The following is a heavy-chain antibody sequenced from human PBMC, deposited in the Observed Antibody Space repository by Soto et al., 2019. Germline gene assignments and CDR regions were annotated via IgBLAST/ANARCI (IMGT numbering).Heavy chain of an antibody. CDR3: ARCGVGPIPAGIGFGYGMDV. CDR2: IIPIFGTA. V-gene: IGHV1-69*13. CDR1: GGTFSSYA. D-gene: IGHD2-15*01. J-gene: IGHJ6*02. Sequence: SVKVSCKASGGTFSSYAISWVRQAPGQGLEWMGGIIPIFGTANYAQKFQGRVTITADESTSTAYMELSSLRSEDTAVYYCARCGVGPIPAGIGFGYGMDVWGQGTTVTVSS.